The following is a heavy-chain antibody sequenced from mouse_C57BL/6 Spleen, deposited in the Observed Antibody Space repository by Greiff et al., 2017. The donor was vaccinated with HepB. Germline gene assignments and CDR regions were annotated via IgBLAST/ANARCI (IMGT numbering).Heavy chain of an antibody. Sequence: EVQGVESGGGLVKPGGSLKLSCAASGFTFSSYAMSWVRQTPEKRLEWVATISDGGSYIYYPDNVKGRFTISRDNAKNNLYLQMSHLKSEDTAMYYCARGLDYYGNYVLDYWGQGTTLTVSS. CDR3: ARGLDYYGNYVLDY. D-gene: IGHD2-1*01. J-gene: IGHJ2*01. CDR1: GFTFSSYA. V-gene: IGHV5-4*01. CDR2: ISDGGSYI.